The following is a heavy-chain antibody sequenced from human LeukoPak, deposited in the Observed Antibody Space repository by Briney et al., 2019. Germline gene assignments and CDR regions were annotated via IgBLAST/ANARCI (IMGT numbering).Heavy chain of an antibody. CDR2: IYYRGST. CDR1: GGSIRSGDYS. V-gene: IGHV4-31*03. Sequence: SQTLSLTCSVSGGSIRSGDYSWNWIRQPPGKGLEGIGYIYYRGSTYYNPSLTSRVTMSVDKPITQSSPKLRSVTAADTAIYYCARDHTETSSLNFRNYYYYGMDIWGQGTTVIVSS. D-gene: IGHD4-4*01. CDR3: ARDHTETSSLNFRNYYYYGMDI. J-gene: IGHJ6*02.